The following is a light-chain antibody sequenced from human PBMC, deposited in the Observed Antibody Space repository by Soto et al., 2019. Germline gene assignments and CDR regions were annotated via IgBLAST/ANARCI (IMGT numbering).Light chain of an antibody. V-gene: IGKV1-33*01. CDR2: DAS. J-gene: IGKJ1*01. CDR1: QDISNY. Sequence: DIQMTQSPSSLSASVGDRVTITCQASQDISNYLNWYQQKPVKATKLLIYDASNLETGVPSRFIGRGSKTDFTFPRSSLQPEDIATYYCHQDDNLPPPVGQGTKVEIQ. CDR3: HQDDNLPPP.